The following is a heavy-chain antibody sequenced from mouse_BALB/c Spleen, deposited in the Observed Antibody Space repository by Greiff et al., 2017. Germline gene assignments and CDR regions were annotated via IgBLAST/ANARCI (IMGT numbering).Heavy chain of an antibody. CDR2: ISSGGGGT. D-gene: IGHD1-1*02. CDR3: ASAGGGSYYFDY. Sequence: DVLLVESGGGLVKPGGSLKLSCAASGFAFSSYDMPWVRQTPEERLEWVAYISSGGGGTYYPDSVKGRFTISRDNAKNTLYLQMSSLRSEDTAMYYCASAGGGSYYFDYWGQGTTLTVSS. CDR1: GFAFSSYD. V-gene: IGHV5-12-1*01. J-gene: IGHJ2*01.